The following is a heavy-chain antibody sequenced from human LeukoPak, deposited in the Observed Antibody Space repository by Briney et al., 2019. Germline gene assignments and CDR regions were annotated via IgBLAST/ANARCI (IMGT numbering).Heavy chain of an antibody. Sequence: PGGSLRLSCSASGFTSSNYAIHWVRQAPGKGLEYVSTISDNGGNTNYADSVKGRFTISRDNSKNTLYLQMSSLRPEDTAVYYCVKAAGSWYGYFDYWGQGTLVTVSS. D-gene: IGHD6-13*01. CDR2: ISDNGGNT. V-gene: IGHV3-64D*06. CDR1: GFTSSNYA. CDR3: VKAAGSWYGYFDY. J-gene: IGHJ4*02.